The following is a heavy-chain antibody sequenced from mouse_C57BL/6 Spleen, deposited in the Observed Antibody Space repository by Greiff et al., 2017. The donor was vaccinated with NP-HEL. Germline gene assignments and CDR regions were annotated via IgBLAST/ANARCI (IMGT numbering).Heavy chain of an antibody. CDR3: ARERLRLPFLDY. D-gene: IGHD3-2*02. Sequence: EVQVVESGGGLVKPGGSLKLSCAASGFTFSSYAMSWVRQTPEKRLEWVATISDGGSYTYYPDNVKGRFTISRDNAKNHLYLQMSHLKSEDTAMYYCARERLRLPFLDYWGQGTSVTVSS. CDR2: ISDGGSYT. J-gene: IGHJ4*01. V-gene: IGHV5-4*01. CDR1: GFTFSSYA.